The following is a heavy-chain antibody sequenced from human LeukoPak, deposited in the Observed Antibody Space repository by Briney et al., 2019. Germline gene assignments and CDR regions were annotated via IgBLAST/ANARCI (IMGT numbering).Heavy chain of an antibody. V-gene: IGHV4-59*12. CDR3: ARGSFYSSWYVSGFDP. D-gene: IGHD6-13*01. CDR2: IYYNGST. J-gene: IGHJ5*02. Sequence: SETLSLTCAVYGGSFSGYYWSWIRQPPGKGLEWIGYIYYNGSTNYNSSLKSRVTISVDTSKNQFSLKLSSVTAADTAVYYCARGSFYSSWYVSGFDPWGQGTLVTVSS. CDR1: GGSFSGYY.